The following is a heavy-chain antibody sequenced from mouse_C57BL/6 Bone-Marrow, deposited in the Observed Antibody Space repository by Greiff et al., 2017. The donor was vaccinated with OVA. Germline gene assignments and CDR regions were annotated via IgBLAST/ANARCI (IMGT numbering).Heavy chain of an antibody. V-gene: IGHV5-17*01. CDR3: ATNSVEGYFDV. CDR1: GFTFSDYG. J-gene: IGHJ1*03. CDR2: ISSGSSTI. Sequence: EVQLKESGGGLVKPGGSLKLSCAASGFTFSDYGMHWVRQAPEKGLEWVAYISSGSSTIYYADTVKGRFTISRDNAKNTLFLQMTSLRSEDTAMYYCATNSVEGYFDVWGTGTTVTVSS.